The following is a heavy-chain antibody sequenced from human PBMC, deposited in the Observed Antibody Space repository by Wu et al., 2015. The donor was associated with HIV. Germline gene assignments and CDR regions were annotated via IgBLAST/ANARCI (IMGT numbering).Heavy chain of an antibody. CDR3: ARDHQLRVGNMDYGMDV. CDR1: GGTFSSYA. J-gene: IGHJ6*02. D-gene: IGHD5-24*01. CDR2: IIPIFGTA. V-gene: IGHV1-69*13. Sequence: QVQLVQSGAEVKKPGSSVKVSCKASGGTFSSYAISWVRQAPGQGLEWMGRIIPIFGTANYAQKFQGRVTITADESTSTAYMELSSLRSEDTAVYYCARDHQLRVGNMDYGMDVWGQGTTVTVSS.